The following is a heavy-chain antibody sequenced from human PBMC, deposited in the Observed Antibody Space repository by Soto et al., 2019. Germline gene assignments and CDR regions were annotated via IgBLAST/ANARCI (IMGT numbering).Heavy chain of an antibody. J-gene: IGHJ4*02. D-gene: IGHD3-22*01. Sequence: EVQLLESGGDLVQPGGSLRLSCAASGFTFSNYAMSWVRQAPGKGLEWVSAIGGSGGSTYNADSVKGRFTISRDNSKNTLFLQMYSLRAEDTALYYCAKDPKGYYFDSSGYFNYFDSWGQGTLITVSS. CDR1: GFTFSNYA. CDR3: AKDPKGYYFDSSGYFNYFDS. V-gene: IGHV3-23*01. CDR2: IGGSGGST.